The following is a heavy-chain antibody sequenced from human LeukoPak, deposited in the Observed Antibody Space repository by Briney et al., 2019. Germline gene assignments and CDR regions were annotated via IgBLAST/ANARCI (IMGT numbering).Heavy chain of an antibody. CDR3: ARGRPRQEDYYGMDV. CDR2: ISSSSSYI. CDR1: GFTFSSYW. Sequence: GSLRLSCAASGFTFSSYWMSWVRQAPGKGLEWVSSISSSSSYIYYADSVKGRFTISRDNAKNSLYLQMNSLRAEDTAVYYCARGRPRQEDYYGMDVWGQGTTVTVSS. V-gene: IGHV3-21*01. J-gene: IGHJ6*02.